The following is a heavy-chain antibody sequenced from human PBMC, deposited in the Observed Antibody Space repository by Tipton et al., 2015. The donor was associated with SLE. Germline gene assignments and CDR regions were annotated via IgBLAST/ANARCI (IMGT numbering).Heavy chain of an antibody. CDR3: ASYSSSYFDY. V-gene: IGHV4-39*07. CDR2: IYHSGST. D-gene: IGHD6-6*01. J-gene: IGHJ4*02. CDR1: GGSISGSSYY. Sequence: TLSLTCTVSGGSISGSSYYWSWIRQPPGKGLEWIGSIYHSGSTYYNPSLKSRVTISVDTSKNQFSLKLSSVTAADTAVYYCASYSSSYFDYWGQGTLVTVSS.